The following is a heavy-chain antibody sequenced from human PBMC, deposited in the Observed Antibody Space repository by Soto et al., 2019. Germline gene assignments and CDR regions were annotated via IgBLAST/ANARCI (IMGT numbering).Heavy chain of an antibody. J-gene: IGHJ4*02. CDR3: ARRYGGNFDY. Sequence: QVQLQESGPGLVKPSETLSLTCTVSGGSINNYYWSWIRQPPGKGLEWIGYIFYSGSTNYNPSLRSRVSISVATSKNQFSLKLSPVTAADTAVYYCARRYGGNFDYWGQGTLVTVSS. V-gene: IGHV4-59*01. CDR2: IFYSGST. CDR1: GGSINNYY. D-gene: IGHD1-26*01.